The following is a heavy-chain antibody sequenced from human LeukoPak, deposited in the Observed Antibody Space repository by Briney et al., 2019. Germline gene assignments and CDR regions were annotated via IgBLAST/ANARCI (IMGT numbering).Heavy chain of an antibody. D-gene: IGHD4-11*01. Sequence: PSETLSLTCAVFGGSFSDYFWTWIRQPPEKGLEWIGEINHSGSTNYNLSLKSRVSMSVDTSKNQFSLKLTSVTAADTAVYYCVTGRITTGTINDYWGQGTLVTVSS. J-gene: IGHJ4*02. CDR1: GGSFSDYF. CDR3: VTGRITTGTINDY. V-gene: IGHV4-34*01. CDR2: INHSGST.